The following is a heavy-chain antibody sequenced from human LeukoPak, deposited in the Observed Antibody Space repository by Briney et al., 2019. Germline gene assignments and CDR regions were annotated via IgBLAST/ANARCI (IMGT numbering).Heavy chain of an antibody. CDR2: IYYSGST. CDR1: GGSISSYY. D-gene: IGHD6-13*01. J-gene: IGHJ4*02. V-gene: IGHV4-59*01. CDR3: VRVVALGAAGYYFDY. Sequence: SETLSLTCTVSGGSISSYYWSWIRQPPGKGLEWIGYIYYSGSTNYNPSPKSRVTISVDTSKNQFSLKLTSVTAADTAVYYCVRVVALGAAGYYFDYWGQGSLVTVSS.